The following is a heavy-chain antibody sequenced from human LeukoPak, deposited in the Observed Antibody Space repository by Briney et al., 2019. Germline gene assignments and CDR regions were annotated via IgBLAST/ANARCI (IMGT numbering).Heavy chain of an antibody. D-gene: IGHD1-26*01. CDR3: VTRQYSGSYYAY. Sequence: SQTLSLTCTVSGASISSGDYYWSWIRQPAGKGLEWIGRIYTSGSTTYNPSLKSRVTISVDRSKNQFSLKLSSVTAADTAVYYCVTRQYSGSYYAYWGQGTLVTVSS. V-gene: IGHV4-61*02. CDR2: IYTSGST. CDR1: GASISSGDYY. J-gene: IGHJ4*02.